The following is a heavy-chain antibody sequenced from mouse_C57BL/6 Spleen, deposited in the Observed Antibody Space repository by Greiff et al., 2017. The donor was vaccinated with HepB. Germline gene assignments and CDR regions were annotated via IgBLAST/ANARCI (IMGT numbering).Heavy chain of an antibody. CDR1: GYSITSGYY. D-gene: IGHD1-1*01. Sequence: EVKLQESGPGLVKPSQSLSLTCSVTGYSITSGYYWNWIRQFPGNKLEWMGYISYDGSNNYNPSLKNRISITRDTSKNQFFLKLNSVTTEDTATYYCARDYGGTGFAYWGQGTLVTVSA. CDR2: ISYDGSN. V-gene: IGHV3-6*01. J-gene: IGHJ3*01. CDR3: ARDYGGTGFAY.